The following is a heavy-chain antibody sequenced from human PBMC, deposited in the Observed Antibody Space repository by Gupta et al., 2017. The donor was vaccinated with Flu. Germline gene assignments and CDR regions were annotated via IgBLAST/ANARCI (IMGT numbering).Heavy chain of an antibody. CDR1: EYTFTSSA. Sequence: QVQLVHSGTELQKPGASVKGSCKASEYTFTSSAMNWVRQASGQWLKWMGWINTKTRRPAYSQGFTGRFVVSLATAVSTAYLQISKLKAEDTEAYSCVRVREYSRPLGGDPGGQGTRVTFSP. CDR2: INTKTRRP. V-gene: IGHV7-4-1*02. CDR3: VRVREYSRPLGGDP. J-gene: IGHJ5*02. D-gene: IGHD6-6*01.